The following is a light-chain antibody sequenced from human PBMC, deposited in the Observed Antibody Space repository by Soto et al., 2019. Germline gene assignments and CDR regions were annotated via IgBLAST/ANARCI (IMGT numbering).Light chain of an antibody. CDR3: QQRNVWPPVT. CDR2: GAS. V-gene: IGKV3D-20*02. Sequence: EIVLTQSPGTLSLSPGEGATLSCRASQSIGGNFLAWYQQRRGQAPRLLIHGASDRATGIPDRFSGSGSGTDFTLTISSLEPEDSAVYYCQQRNVWPPVTFGQGTRLEIK. J-gene: IGKJ5*01. CDR1: QSIGGNF.